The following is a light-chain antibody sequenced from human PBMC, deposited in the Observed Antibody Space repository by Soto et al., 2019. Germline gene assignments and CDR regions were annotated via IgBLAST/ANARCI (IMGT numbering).Light chain of an antibody. J-gene: IGLJ1*01. CDR1: SSDVGGYNY. CDR3: TPYTSSGTYV. CDR2: DVS. Sequence: QSVLTQPASVSGSPGQSITISCTGTSSDVGGYNYVSWHQQHPGKAPKLTIYDVSSRPSGVSNRFSASKSGNTASLTISGLQAENEADYYCTPYTSSGTYVFGIGTKVTVL. V-gene: IGLV2-14*01.